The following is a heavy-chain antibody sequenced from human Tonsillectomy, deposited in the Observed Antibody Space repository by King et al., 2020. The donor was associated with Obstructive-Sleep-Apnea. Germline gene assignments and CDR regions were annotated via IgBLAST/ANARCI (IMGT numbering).Heavy chain of an antibody. J-gene: IGHJ4*02. CDR1: GGSITSSTYY. D-gene: IGHD6-19*01. V-gene: IGHV4-39*07. Sequence: QLQESGPGLVKPSETLSLTCTVSGGSITSSTYYWGWIRQPPGKGLEWIGSIYYSGSAYYNPSLRSRVTISVDTSKNQFSLKLSSVTAADTAVYYCARAGQWLVPQGYFDYWGQGTLVTVSS. CDR3: ARAGQWLVPQGYFDY. CDR2: IYYSGSA.